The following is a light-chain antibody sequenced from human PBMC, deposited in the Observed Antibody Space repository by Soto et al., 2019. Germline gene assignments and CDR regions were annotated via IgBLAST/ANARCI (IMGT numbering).Light chain of an antibody. J-gene: IGLJ2*01. CDR3: QSYDSGVSAYV. Sequence: QSVLTQPPSVSGAPGQRVSISCSGSSSNIGAGFDVHWYQQFPGAAPKLLIYSDINRPSGVPYRFSASKSGTSASLTITGLQNEDEAHYYCQSYDSGVSAYVFGGGTKLTVL. CDR1: SSNIGAGFD. CDR2: SDI. V-gene: IGLV1-40*01.